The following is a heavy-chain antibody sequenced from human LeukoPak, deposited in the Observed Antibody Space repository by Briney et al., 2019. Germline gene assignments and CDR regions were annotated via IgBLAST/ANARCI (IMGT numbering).Heavy chain of an antibody. J-gene: IGHJ6*02. D-gene: IGHD6-19*01. CDR2: INSDGSWT. CDR1: GNYW. Sequence: AGGSLRLSCAASGNYWMHWVRQAPGKGLVWVSHINSDGSWTSYADSVKGRFTISKDNAKNTLYLQMNSLRAEDTAVYYCARGLVAGTGIYYYYYYGMDVWGQGTTVTVSS. CDR3: ARGLVAGTGIYYYYYYGMDV. V-gene: IGHV3-74*01.